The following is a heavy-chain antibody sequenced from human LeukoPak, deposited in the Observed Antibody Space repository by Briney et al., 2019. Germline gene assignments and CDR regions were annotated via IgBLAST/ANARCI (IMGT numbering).Heavy chain of an antibody. CDR1: GVSISSSNSY. D-gene: IGHD3-10*01. CDR2: IYYSGST. J-gene: IGHJ6*03. CDR3: ASVRRGFGESSKYYAYYYMGV. V-gene: IGHV4-39*01. Sequence: SETLSLTCTVSGVSISSSNSYWGWLRQPPGKGLEWLGSIYYSGSTYYNPSLKSRVTISLNTSKNQFSLKLSSVTAADTAVYYCASVRRGFGESSKYYAYYYMGVWGKGTTVTISS.